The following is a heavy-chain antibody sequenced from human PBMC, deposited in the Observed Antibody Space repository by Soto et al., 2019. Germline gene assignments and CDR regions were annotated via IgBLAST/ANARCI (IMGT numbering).Heavy chain of an antibody. J-gene: IGHJ6*02. CDR2: IDPSDSYT. CDR3: ARLIAARLGYYYYGMDV. Sequence: PGESLKISCKGSGYSFTSYRISWVRQMPGKGLEWMGRIDPSDSYTNYSTSFQGHVTISADKSISTAYLQWSILKASDTAMYYCARLIAARLGYYYYGMDVWGQGTTVTVSS. CDR1: GYSFTSYR. D-gene: IGHD6-6*01. V-gene: IGHV5-10-1*01.